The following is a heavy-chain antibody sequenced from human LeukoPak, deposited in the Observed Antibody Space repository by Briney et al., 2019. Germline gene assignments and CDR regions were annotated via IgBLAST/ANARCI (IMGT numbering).Heavy chain of an antibody. CDR2: IYYSGST. J-gene: IGHJ5*02. CDR3: ARGGGSGRGNWFDP. Sequence: SETLSLTCTVSGGSISSYYWSWIRQPPGKGLEWIGYIYYSGSTNYNPSLKSRVTISVDTSKNQFSLKLTSVTAADTAVYYCARGGGSGRGNWFDPWGQGSLVIVSS. D-gene: IGHD3-10*01. V-gene: IGHV4-59*01. CDR1: GGSISSYY.